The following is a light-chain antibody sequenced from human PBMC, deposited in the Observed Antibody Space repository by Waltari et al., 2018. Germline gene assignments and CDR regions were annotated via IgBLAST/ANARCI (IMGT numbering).Light chain of an antibody. V-gene: IGKV2-30*02. Sequence: DAVLTQSPLSLPATLGQPASISCKARQSLVHRGGNTYLKWFQQRPGQSPRRLIYKVSTRDCSVPDRFSGSGSGTDFTLKIGRVEAEDFGVYYCMQGTHWPYTFGQGTRLEIK. J-gene: IGKJ5*01. CDR3: MQGTHWPYT. CDR1: QSLVHRGGNTY. CDR2: KVS.